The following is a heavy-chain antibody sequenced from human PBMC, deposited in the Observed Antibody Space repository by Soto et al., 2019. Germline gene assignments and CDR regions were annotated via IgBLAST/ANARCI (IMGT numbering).Heavy chain of an antibody. V-gene: IGHV3-7*01. CDR1: GFSFSSNW. J-gene: IGHJ4*02. CDR3: FNVAFGY. CDR2: INQDGSEK. Sequence: GGSLRLSCTASGFSFSSNWMSWVRQAPGKGPEWVANINQDGSEKYCADSVKGRFTISRDNAKNSLYLQTDSLRVEDTALYYCFNVAFGYWGRGTLVTVSS.